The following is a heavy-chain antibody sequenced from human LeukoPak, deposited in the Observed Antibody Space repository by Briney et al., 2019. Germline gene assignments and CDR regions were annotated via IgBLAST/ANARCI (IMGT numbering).Heavy chain of an antibody. CDR2: INSGSDYI. CDR1: GFTFSTYS. Sequence: GGSLRLSCGASGFTFSTYSMNWVRRAPGKGLEWVSSINSGSDYIYYADSVKGRFIISRDNAKNSLSLQINSLRAEDTAVYYCARDRDYYGSGSYRYYYYYGMDVWGKGTTVIVSS. V-gene: IGHV3-21*01. CDR3: ARDRDYYGSGSYRYYYYYGMDV. D-gene: IGHD3-10*01. J-gene: IGHJ6*04.